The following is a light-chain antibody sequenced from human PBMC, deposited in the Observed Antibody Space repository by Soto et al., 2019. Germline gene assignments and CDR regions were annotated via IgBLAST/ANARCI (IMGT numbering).Light chain of an antibody. V-gene: IGKV4-1*01. Sequence: DIVMTQSPDSLAVSLGARATINCKSSQSVLYSSNNKNYLAWYQQKPRQPPTLLIYWASTRESGVPDRFSGSGSGTDFTLTISSLQAEDVAVYYCQQYYSTPLAFGQGTKVEIK. CDR2: WAS. CDR1: QSVLYSSNNKNY. J-gene: IGKJ1*01. CDR3: QQYYSTPLA.